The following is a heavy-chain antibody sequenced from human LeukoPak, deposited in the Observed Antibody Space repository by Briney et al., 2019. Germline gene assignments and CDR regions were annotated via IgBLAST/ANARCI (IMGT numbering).Heavy chain of an antibody. V-gene: IGHV3-53*01. D-gene: IGHD4-17*01. CDR3: IVFGDSNH. CDR1: GLTGSHNY. Sequence: GGSLRLSCAASGLTGSHNYVSWVRQAPGKGLEWVSAIHTSGDTCYADSVKGRFTISRDTSKNTLYPQINSLRVEDTAVYYCIVFGDSNHWGQGTLVTVSS. J-gene: IGHJ5*02. CDR2: IHTSGDT.